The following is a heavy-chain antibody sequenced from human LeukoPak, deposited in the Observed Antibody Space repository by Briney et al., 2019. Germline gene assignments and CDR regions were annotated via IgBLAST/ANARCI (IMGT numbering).Heavy chain of an antibody. CDR1: GFSFKDYY. CDR2: INVNGGAM. CDR3: ARGPRILAAGSYYFDY. V-gene: IGHV3-11*01. Sequence: PGGSLRLSCAASGFSFKDYYFSWIRQAPGKGLEWVSFINVNGGAMYYADFVKGRFTISRDNAKSSLYLEMNSLRVEDTAAYCARGPRILAAGSYYFDYWGQGSLVTVSS. J-gene: IGHJ4*02. D-gene: IGHD6-13*01.